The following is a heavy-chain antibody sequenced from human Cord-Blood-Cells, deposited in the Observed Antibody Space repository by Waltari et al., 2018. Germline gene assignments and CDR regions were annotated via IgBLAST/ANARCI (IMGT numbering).Heavy chain of an antibody. Sequence: QVQLVQSGAEVKKPGASVKVSCKASGYTFTGYYMHWVRQAPGQGLEWMGWINPNSGGTNYAQKFQGWVTMTRDTSISTAYMELSRLRSDDTAVYYCARGPGDIVATNDVFDIWGQGTMVTVSS. D-gene: IGHD5-12*01. CDR2: INPNSGGT. V-gene: IGHV1-2*04. J-gene: IGHJ3*02. CDR3: ARGPGDIVATNDVFDI. CDR1: GYTFTGYY.